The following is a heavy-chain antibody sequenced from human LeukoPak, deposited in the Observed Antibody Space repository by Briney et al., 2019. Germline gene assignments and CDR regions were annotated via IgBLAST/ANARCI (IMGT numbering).Heavy chain of an antibody. D-gene: IGHD1-26*01. CDR3: ARTPVGPTSCVDY. Sequence: SETLSLTCAVSGGSISSSNWWSWVRQPPGKGLEWIGEIYHSGSTNYNPSLKSRVTISVDKSKNQFSLKLSSVTAADTAVYYCARTPVGPTSCVDYWGQGALVTVSS. J-gene: IGHJ4*02. CDR2: IYHSGST. CDR1: GGSISSSNW. V-gene: IGHV4-4*02.